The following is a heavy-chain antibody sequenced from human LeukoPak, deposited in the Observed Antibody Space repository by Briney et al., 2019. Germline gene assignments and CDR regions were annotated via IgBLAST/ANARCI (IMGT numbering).Heavy chain of an antibody. J-gene: IGHJ4*02. Sequence: PSETLSLTCDVSGGSISNTNWWSWVRQPPGQGLEWIGSIYYSGSTYYNPSLKSRVTISVDTSKNQFSLKLSSATAADTAVYYCARLDYYDSSGHIDYWGQGTLVTVSS. V-gene: IGHV4-4*02. CDR2: IYYSGST. CDR3: ARLDYYDSSGHIDY. CDR1: GGSISNTNW. D-gene: IGHD3-22*01.